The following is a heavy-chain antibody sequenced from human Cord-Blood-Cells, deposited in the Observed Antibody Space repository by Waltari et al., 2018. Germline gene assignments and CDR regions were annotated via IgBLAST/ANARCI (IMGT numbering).Heavy chain of an antibody. CDR2: INSTIGGR. CDR3: ARVRRSSSSFDY. J-gene: IGHJ4*02. CDR1: GYTFTGNY. D-gene: IGHD6-6*01. Sequence: QVQLVQSGAVGKTPGASVKVSCKASGYTFTGNYMHWVRQAPGQGLEWMVRINSTIGGRNDAQKFQGRVTMTRDTSISTAYMELGSLISDDTVVYYCARVRRSSSSFDYWGQ. V-gene: IGHV1-2*05.